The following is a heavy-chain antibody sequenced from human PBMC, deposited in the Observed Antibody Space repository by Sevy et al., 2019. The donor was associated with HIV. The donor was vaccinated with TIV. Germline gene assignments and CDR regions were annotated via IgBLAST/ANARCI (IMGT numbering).Heavy chain of an antibody. V-gene: IGHV3-30*18. J-gene: IGHJ6*02. Sequence: GGSLRLSCIASGFSFSNFGMHWVRQAPGNGLEWVAISSYDGHTNYFGDSVKGRFTISRDNSKNTLYLQMNSLRVQDTAVYYCAKDLLQLTIKELAQDYYYGMDVWGQGTTVTVSS. CDR1: GFSFSNFG. CDR2: SSYDGHTN. D-gene: IGHD4-4*01. CDR3: AKDLLQLTIKELAQDYYYGMDV.